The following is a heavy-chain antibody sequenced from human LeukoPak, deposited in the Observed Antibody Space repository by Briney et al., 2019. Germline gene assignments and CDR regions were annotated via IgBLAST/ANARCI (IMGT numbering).Heavy chain of an antibody. Sequence: SGGSLRLSCAASRFTFSNAWMNWVRRAPGKGLEWVGRIKSKGDGETTDYAAPVKGRFTISRDDSNNMVYLQMNSLKIEDTAVYYRAIDEPNYAPYDFDYWGQGTLVTVS. CDR3: AIDEPNYAPYDFDY. CDR1: RFTFSNAW. V-gene: IGHV3-15*01. D-gene: IGHD4/OR15-4a*01. J-gene: IGHJ4*02. CDR2: IKSKGDGETT.